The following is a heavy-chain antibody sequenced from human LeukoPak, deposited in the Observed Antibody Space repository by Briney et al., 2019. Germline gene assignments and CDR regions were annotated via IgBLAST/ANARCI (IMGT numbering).Heavy chain of an antibody. CDR3: ARDPSVGGFSGSELDF. CDR2: ISYNGEQT. CDR1: GFTFSLYF. J-gene: IGHJ4*02. Sequence: GGSLRLSCAGSGFTFSLYFMHWVRQAPGKGLEYLSVISYNGEQTYYSKSVTGRFTISRDNSKNMLYLQMGSLRPEDTAVYFCARDPSVGGFSGSELDFWGQGTLVTVSS. V-gene: IGHV3-64*01. D-gene: IGHD3-22*01.